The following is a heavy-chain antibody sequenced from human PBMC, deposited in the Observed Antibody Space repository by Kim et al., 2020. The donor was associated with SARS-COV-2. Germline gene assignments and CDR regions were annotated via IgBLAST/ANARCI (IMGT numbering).Heavy chain of an antibody. CDR3: ARNYGGTNVMDY. J-gene: IGHJ4*02. Sequence: GGSLRLSCAASGFTFSSYSMNWVRQAPGKGLEWVSSISSSSSYIYYADSVKGRFTISRDNAKNSLYLQMNSLRAEDTAVYYCARNYGGTNVMDYWGQGTLVTVSS. CDR2: ISSSSSYI. CDR1: GFTFSSYS. D-gene: IGHD4-17*01. V-gene: IGHV3-21*01.